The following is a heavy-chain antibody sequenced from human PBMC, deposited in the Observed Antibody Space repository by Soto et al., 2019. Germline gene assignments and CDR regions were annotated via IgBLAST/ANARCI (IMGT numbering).Heavy chain of an antibody. D-gene: IGHD5-12*01. CDR1: GGSISSGGYY. CDR2: IYYSGSP. V-gene: IGHV4-31*03. Sequence: SETLSLTCTVSGGSISSGGYYWSWIRQHPGKGLEWIGYIYYSGSPYYNPSLKSRVTISVATSKNQFSLKLSSVTAADTAVYYSARDMGYSGYDDAFDIWGQGTMVTVSS. CDR3: ARDMGYSGYDDAFDI. J-gene: IGHJ3*02.